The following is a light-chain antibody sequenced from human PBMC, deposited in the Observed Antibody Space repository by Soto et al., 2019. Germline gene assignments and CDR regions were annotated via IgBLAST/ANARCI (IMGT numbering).Light chain of an antibody. J-gene: IGKJ1*01. V-gene: IGKV3-15*01. CDR2: GVS. Sequence: ERVMTQSPVTLSVSPGESVTLSCRASQSVGTNLAWYQQKPGQAPSLLIYGVSTRATGIPTRFSGSGSGRQFTLTISSLQSEDVAVYYCQQYNNWPQTFGQGTNVEIK. CDR3: QQYNNWPQT. CDR1: QSVGTN.